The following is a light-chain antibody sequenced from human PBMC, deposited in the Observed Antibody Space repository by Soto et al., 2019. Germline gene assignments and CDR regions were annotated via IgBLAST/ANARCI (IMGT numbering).Light chain of an antibody. CDR3: QQYGSTPTT. Sequence: GAVSLKKEERATLSCRASQSVSSSYLAWYQQKPGQAPRLLIYGASSRATGIPDRFSGSGSGTDFTLTISRLEPGDFAVYYCQQYGSTPTTFGQGTKVDIK. CDR2: GAS. CDR1: QSVSSSY. J-gene: IGKJ1*01. V-gene: IGKV3-20*01.